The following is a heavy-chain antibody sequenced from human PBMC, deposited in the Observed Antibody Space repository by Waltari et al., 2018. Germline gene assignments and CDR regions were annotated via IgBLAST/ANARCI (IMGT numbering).Heavy chain of an antibody. J-gene: IGHJ4*02. CDR3: ARDIKYCGGDCYFDY. V-gene: IGHV3-21*01. Sequence: EVQLVESGGGLVKPGGSLRLSCAASGFTFSSYSMNWVRQAPGKGLEWVSSISSSSSYIYYADSVKGRFTISRDNAKNSLYLQMNSLRAEDTAVYYCARDIKYCGGDCYFDYWGQGTLVTVSS. D-gene: IGHD2-21*02. CDR1: GFTFSSYS. CDR2: ISSSSSYI.